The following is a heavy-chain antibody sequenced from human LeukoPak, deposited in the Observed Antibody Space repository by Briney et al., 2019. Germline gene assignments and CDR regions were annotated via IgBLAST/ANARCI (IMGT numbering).Heavy chain of an antibody. CDR3: ARDPLDISRWTNAFDI. CDR1: EFTFSSYA. V-gene: IGHV3-30*04. J-gene: IGHJ3*02. Sequence: PGGSLRLSCAASEFTFSSYAMHWVRQAPGKGLEWVAVISYDGNKKYYADSVKGRFTISRDNSKNTLYLQMNSLRTEDTAVYYCARDPLDISRWTNAFDIWGQGTTVIVS. CDR2: ISYDGNKK. D-gene: IGHD5-12*01.